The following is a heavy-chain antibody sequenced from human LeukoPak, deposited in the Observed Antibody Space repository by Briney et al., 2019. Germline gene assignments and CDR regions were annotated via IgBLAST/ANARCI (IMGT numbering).Heavy chain of an antibody. CDR3: ARDRFGNSLPNDC. V-gene: IGHV3-33*01. D-gene: IGHD3-3*01. CDR1: GFTLRNFG. J-gene: IGHJ4*02. Sequence: PGGSLRLSCTASGFTLRNFGLPRVGKAPGKGWGGGAVILYDGTNQYYADSVKGRFTISRDNSKSTLFLQMNSLRAEDTAVYYCARDRFGNSLPNDCWGQGTLVTVSS. CDR2: ILYDGTNQ.